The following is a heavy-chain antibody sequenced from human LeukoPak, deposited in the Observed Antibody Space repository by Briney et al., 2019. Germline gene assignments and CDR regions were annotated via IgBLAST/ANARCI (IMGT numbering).Heavy chain of an antibody. CDR3: ARAYSSSRHNWFDP. D-gene: IGHD6-13*01. CDR2: INSDGSTT. J-gene: IGHJ5*02. Sequence: GGSLRLSCAASEFTFRNYGMHWVRQAPGKGLVWVSLINSDGSTTNYADSVKGRFTISRDNAKNTLYLQMNSLGAEDTAVYYCARAYSSSRHNWFDPWGQGTLVTVSS. V-gene: IGHV3-74*01. CDR1: EFTFRNYG.